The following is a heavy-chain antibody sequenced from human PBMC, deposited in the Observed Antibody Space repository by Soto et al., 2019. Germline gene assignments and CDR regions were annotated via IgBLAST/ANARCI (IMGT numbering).Heavy chain of an antibody. Sequence: ASVKVSCKASGYTFTSYAMNWVRQAPGQGLEWMGWINTNTGNPTYAQGFTGRFVFSLDTSVSTAYLQICSLKAEDTAVYYCARDGVIAAADTGYYYYYMDVWGKGTTVTVSS. CDR1: GYTFTSYA. J-gene: IGHJ6*03. D-gene: IGHD6-13*01. CDR3: ARDGVIAAADTGYYYYYMDV. CDR2: INTNTGNP. V-gene: IGHV7-4-1*01.